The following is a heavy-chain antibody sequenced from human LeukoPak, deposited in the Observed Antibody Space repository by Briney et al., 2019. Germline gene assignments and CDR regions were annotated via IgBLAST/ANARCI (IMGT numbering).Heavy chain of an antibody. J-gene: IGHJ4*02. CDR2: VSYSGST. CDR1: RGSISTYY. CDR3: ARDGGGGAAGY. D-gene: IGHD1-26*01. V-gene: IGHV4-59*01. Sequence: SETLSLTCSVLRGSISTYYWTWIRQPPGKGLEWIGYVSYSGSTIYTPSLKSRVTISVDTSKNQFSLNLTSVTAADTAVYYCARDGGGGAAGYWGQGTLVTVSS.